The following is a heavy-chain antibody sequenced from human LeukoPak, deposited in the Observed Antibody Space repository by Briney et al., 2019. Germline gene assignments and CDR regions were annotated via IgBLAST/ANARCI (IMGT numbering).Heavy chain of an antibody. V-gene: IGHV1-18*01. CDR2: ISAYNGNT. D-gene: IGHD1-7*01. CDR1: GYTFTSSG. CDR3: ARVMRLVGNYVGYAFDI. J-gene: IGHJ3*02. Sequence: ASVKVSCKASGYTFTSSGISWVRQAPGQGLEWVGWISAYNGNTNYAQKLQGRVTMTTDTSTSTAYMELRSLSSDDTAVYYCARVMRLVGNYVGYAFDIRGQGTMVTVSS.